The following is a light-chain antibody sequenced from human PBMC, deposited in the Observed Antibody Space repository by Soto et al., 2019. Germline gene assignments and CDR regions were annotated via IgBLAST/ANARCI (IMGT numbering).Light chain of an antibody. CDR2: DVS. J-gene: IGLJ3*02. CDR1: SSDIGGYNY. V-gene: IGLV2-14*01. Sequence: QSALTQPASVSGSPGQSITISCTGTSSDIGGYNYVSWYQQHPGKAPRLMIYDVSNRPSGVSNRFSGSKSGNTASLTISGLQAEDEADYYCNSYTSYHTQWLFGGGNKLTVL. CDR3: NSYTSYHTQWL.